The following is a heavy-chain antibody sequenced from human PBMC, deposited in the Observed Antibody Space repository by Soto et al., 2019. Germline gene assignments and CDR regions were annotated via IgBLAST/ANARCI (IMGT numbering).Heavy chain of an antibody. D-gene: IGHD3-3*01. J-gene: IGHJ6*02. Sequence: PSETLSLTCAVYGGSFSGYYWSWIRQPPGKGLEWIGEINHSGSTNYNLSLKSRVTISVDTSKNQFSLKLSSVTAADTAVYYCARVYYDFWSGYSEGMDVWGQGTTVTVSS. CDR1: GGSFSGYY. CDR3: ARVYYDFWSGYSEGMDV. V-gene: IGHV4-34*01. CDR2: INHSGST.